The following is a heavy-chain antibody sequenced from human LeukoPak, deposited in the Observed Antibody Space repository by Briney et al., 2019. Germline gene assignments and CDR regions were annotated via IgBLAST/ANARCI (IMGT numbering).Heavy chain of an antibody. Sequence: GGSLRLSCAASGFTFSSYWMSWVRQAPGKGLEWVANIKQDGSEKYYVDSVKGRFTISRDNAKNSLYLQMNSLRAEDTAVYYCAREIPNSSGWYVAFDIWGQGTMVTVSS. CDR2: IKQDGSEK. D-gene: IGHD6-19*01. V-gene: IGHV3-7*01. CDR1: GFTFSSYW. CDR3: AREIPNSSGWYVAFDI. J-gene: IGHJ3*02.